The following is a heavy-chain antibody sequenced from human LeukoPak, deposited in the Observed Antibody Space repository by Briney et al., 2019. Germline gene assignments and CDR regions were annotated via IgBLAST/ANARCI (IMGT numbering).Heavy chain of an antibody. J-gene: IGHJ4*02. D-gene: IGHD2-15*01. CDR2: INSDGSST. Sequence: GGSLRLSCAASEFTFSSYWMLWVRQPPGKGLMWVSLINSDGSSTRYADSVKGRFTISRDNAKNSLYLQMNSLRAEDTAVYYCARSSGGSCCYFDYWGQGTLVTVSS. CDR1: EFTFSSYW. V-gene: IGHV3-74*01. CDR3: ARSSGGSCCYFDY.